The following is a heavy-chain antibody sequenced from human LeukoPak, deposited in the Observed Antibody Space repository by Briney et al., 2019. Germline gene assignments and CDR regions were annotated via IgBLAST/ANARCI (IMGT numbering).Heavy chain of an antibody. D-gene: IGHD2-2*02. CDR1: VGSLSGYY. Sequence: SGTLSLTCALYVGSLSGYYWSWIPHPPGEGLEWIGEINHSGSTNYNPSLKSRVTISVDTSKNQFSLKLSSVTAADTAVYYCARGLRAAIFNYWGQGTLVTVSS. J-gene: IGHJ4*02. V-gene: IGHV4-34*01. CDR3: ARGLRAAIFNY. CDR2: INHSGST.